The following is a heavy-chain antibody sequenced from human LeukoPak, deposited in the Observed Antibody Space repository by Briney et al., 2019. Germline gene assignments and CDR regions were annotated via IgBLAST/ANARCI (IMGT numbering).Heavy chain of an antibody. CDR1: GFTFSSYW. D-gene: IGHD2-15*01. CDR3: AREGGYCSGGTCSPYYYMDV. J-gene: IGHJ6*03. V-gene: IGHV3-7*01. Sequence: GGSLRLSCAASGFTFSSYWMSWVRQAPGKGLEWVANVKQDGSEKYYVDSVKGRFTISRDNAKNSLSLQMNSLRAEDTAVYYCAREGGYCSGGTCSPYYYMDVWGKGTRVTVSS. CDR2: VKQDGSEK.